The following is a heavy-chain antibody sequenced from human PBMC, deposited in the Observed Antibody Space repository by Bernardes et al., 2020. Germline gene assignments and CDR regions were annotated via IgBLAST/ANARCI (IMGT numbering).Heavy chain of an antibody. J-gene: IGHJ4*02. D-gene: IGHD6-19*01. CDR2: ISGSGGST. CDR1: GFTFRSYA. V-gene: IGHV3-23*01. CDR3: AKVSGWSFDY. Sequence: VGSLLLSCAASGFTFRSYAMSWVRQAPGQGLEWVSAISGSGGSTYYADSVKGRFTISRDNSKNTLYLQMNSLRAEDTAVYYCAKVSGWSFDYWGQGTLVTVSS.